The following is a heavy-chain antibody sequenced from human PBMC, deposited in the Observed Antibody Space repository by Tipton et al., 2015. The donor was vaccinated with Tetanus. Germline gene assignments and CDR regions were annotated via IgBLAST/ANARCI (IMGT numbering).Heavy chain of an antibody. J-gene: IGHJ3*02. CDR3: ARRGDYVFYYESSGYLWGAAFDI. Sequence: TLSLTCTVSGGSISTRNYFWGWIRQAPGKGLEWIGNIYYSGSTDYNPSLKSRVAISVDTSKNQFSLKLNSVTAADTAVYYCARRGDYVFYYESSGYLWGAAFDIWGQGTMVSVSA. V-gene: IGHV4-39*01. CDR2: IYYSGST. D-gene: IGHD3-22*01. CDR1: GGSISTRNYF.